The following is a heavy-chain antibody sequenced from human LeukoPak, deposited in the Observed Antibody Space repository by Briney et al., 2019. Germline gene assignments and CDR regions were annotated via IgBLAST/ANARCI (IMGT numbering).Heavy chain of an antibody. D-gene: IGHD6-13*01. CDR3: ARSLPYGTTWYGRSDF. CDR2: IRQDGDTK. V-gene: IGHV3-7*03. J-gene: IGHJ4*02. Sequence: GGSLRLSCAASGFTFSSYWMHWVRQAPGKGLEWVANIRQDGDTKYYVDSVKGRFTISRDNAMNSLYLQMNSLRAEDTAIYYCARSLPYGTTWYGRSDFWGQGTLVTVSS. CDR1: GFTFSSYW.